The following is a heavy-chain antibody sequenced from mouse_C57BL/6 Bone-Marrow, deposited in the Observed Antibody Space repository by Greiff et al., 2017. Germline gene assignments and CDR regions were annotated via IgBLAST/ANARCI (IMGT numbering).Heavy chain of an antibody. Sequence: VQLQQPGAELVKPGASVKMSCKASGYTFTSYWITWVKQTPGQGLEWIGDIYPGSGSTNYNEKFKSKATLAVDTSSSTAYMQLSSLTSEDSSVYYCARNLWVAMDYWGQGTSVTVSS. J-gene: IGHJ4*01. V-gene: IGHV1-55*01. CDR1: GYTFTSYW. D-gene: IGHD1-1*02. CDR2: IYPGSGST. CDR3: ARNLWVAMDY.